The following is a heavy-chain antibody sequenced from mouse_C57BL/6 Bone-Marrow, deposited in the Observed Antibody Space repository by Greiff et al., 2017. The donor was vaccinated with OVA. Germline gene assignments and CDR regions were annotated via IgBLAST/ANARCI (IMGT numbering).Heavy chain of an antibody. Sequence: EVQRVDSGGGLVQPGGSLKLSCAASGFTFSDYYMYWVRQTPEKRLEWVAYISNGGGSTYYPDTVKGRFTISRDNAKNTLYLQMSRLKSEDTAMYYCARQNYYGTLDYWGQGTTLTVSS. V-gene: IGHV5-12*01. CDR1: GFTFSDYY. J-gene: IGHJ2*01. CDR3: ARQNYYGTLDY. CDR2: ISNGGGST. D-gene: IGHD1-1*01.